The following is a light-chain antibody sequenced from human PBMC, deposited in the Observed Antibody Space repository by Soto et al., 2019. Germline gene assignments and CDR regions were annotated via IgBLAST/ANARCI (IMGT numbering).Light chain of an antibody. Sequence: QAVVTQEPSLTVSPGGTVTLTCGSSTGAVTSGHYPYWFQQKPGQAPRTLIYDTDNKHSWTPARFSGSLLGGKAALTLSGAQPEDEANYYCLLSFSGGRPVVFGGGTKVTVL. J-gene: IGLJ2*01. CDR1: TGAVTSGHY. CDR3: LLSFSGGRPVV. V-gene: IGLV7-46*01. CDR2: DTD.